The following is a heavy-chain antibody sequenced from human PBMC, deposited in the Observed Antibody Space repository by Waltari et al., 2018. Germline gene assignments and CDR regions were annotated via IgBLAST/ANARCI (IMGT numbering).Heavy chain of an antibody. D-gene: IGHD5-12*01. Sequence: GWIRQPPGNGPEWTGTIPYSGATYNNPSLKSRVTISVDTSKNQYSLKLTSVTAADTAVYYCATYIGASIGTAAFDVWGQGTMVTVSS. CDR2: IPYSGAT. V-gene: IGHV4-39*01. J-gene: IGHJ3*01. CDR3: ATYIGASIGTAAFDV.